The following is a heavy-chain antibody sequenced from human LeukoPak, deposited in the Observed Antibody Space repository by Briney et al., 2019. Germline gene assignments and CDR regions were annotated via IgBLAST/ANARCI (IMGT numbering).Heavy chain of an antibody. Sequence: ASVKVSCKASGYTFFSFGINWVRQAPGQGLEWMGWISAYNGKTNYAQKVQGRVTMTTDTYTSTAYMEVRSVRSDDTAVYYCARDRYCSGVTCYDYWGQGTLVTVSS. D-gene: IGHD2-15*01. J-gene: IGHJ4*02. CDR1: GYTFFSFG. CDR3: ARDRYCSGVTCYDY. V-gene: IGHV1-18*01. CDR2: ISAYNGKT.